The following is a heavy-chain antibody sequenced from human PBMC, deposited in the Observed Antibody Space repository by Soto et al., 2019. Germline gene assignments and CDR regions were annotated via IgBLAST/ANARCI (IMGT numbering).Heavy chain of an antibody. CDR3: TRDYVMDV. V-gene: IGHV3-21*01. Sequence: PXGSLRLSCAASGFTFSGDSMNWVRQAPGKGLKWVSSISTTSTYIYYADSVKGRFTISRDNANNSLHLQMNSLRAEDTAVYYCTRDYVMDVWGQGTTVTVSS. CDR1: GFTFSGDS. J-gene: IGHJ6*02. CDR2: ISTTSTYI.